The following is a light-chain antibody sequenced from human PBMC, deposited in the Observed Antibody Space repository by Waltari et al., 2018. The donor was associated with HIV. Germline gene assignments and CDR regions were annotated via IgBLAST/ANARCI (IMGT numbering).Light chain of an antibody. V-gene: IGKV1-5*03. CDR3: QQYNSDFYT. J-gene: IGKJ2*01. CDR2: KTS. CDR1: KDFGYW. Sequence: DIQMTQSPSTLSASVGDRVTTTCRASKDFGYWLAWYQQKSGKAPKLLMYKTSILEYGVPSRFSGRASGTGFTLTIDGLQPEDFATYYCQQYNSDFYTFGQGTKLEIK.